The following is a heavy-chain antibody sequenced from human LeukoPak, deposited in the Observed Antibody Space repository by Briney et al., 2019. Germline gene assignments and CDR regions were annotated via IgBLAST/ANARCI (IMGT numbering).Heavy chain of an antibody. D-gene: IGHD3-3*01. V-gene: IGHV4-39*07. CDR1: GGSISSSSYY. CDR2: IYYSGST. Sequence: SETLSLTCTVSGGSISSSSYYWGWIRQPPGKGLEWIGSIYYSGSTYYNPSLKSRVTISVDTSKNQFSLKLSSVTAADTAVYYCARETKSGYLYDAFDIWAQGTMVTVSS. CDR3: ARETKSGYLYDAFDI. J-gene: IGHJ3*02.